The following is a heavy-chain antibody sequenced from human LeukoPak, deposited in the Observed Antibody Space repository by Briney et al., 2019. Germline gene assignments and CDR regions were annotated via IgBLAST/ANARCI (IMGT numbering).Heavy chain of an antibody. CDR2: ISGSGGST. Sequence: TGGSLRLSCAASGFTFSSYGMSWVRQAPGKGLEWVSAISGSGGSTYYADSVKGRFTISRDNSKNTLYLQMNSLRAEDTAVYYCAKARYSSGWYYFDYWGQGTLVTVSS. D-gene: IGHD6-19*01. J-gene: IGHJ4*02. CDR1: GFTFSSYG. V-gene: IGHV3-23*01. CDR3: AKARYSSGWYYFDY.